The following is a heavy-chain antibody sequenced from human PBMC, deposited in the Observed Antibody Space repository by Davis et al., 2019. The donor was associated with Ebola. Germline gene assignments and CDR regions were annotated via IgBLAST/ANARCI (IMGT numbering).Heavy chain of an antibody. Sequence: PGGSLRLSCAASGFTFSSYSMNWVRQAPGKGLEWVAIISFDGTRAFHADSVKGRFTISRDNSKNTLYLQMNSLRAEDTAVYYCAYLRDYYGSGSPAYWGQGTLVTVSS. CDR1: GFTFSSYS. CDR2: ISFDGTRA. J-gene: IGHJ4*02. CDR3: AYLRDYYGSGSPAY. V-gene: IGHV3-30*03. D-gene: IGHD3-10*01.